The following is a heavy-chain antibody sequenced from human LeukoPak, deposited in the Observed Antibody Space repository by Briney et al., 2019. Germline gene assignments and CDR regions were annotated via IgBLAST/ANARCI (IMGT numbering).Heavy chain of an antibody. CDR1: GGSISSSSYY. J-gene: IGHJ5*02. V-gene: IGHV4-39*07. Sequence: SGTLSLTCTVSGGSISSSSYYWGWIRQPPGKGLEWIGSIYYSGSTYYNPSLKSRVTISVDTSKNQFSLRLSSVTAADTAVYYCARCSGGSCSWFDPWGQGTLVTVSS. CDR2: IYYSGST. CDR3: ARCSGGSCSWFDP. D-gene: IGHD2-15*01.